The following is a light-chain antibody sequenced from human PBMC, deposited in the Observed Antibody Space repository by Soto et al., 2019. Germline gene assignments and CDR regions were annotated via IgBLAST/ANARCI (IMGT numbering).Light chain of an antibody. Sequence: EIVLTQSPATLSLSPGERGTLSCRASQSISTYLAWYQQKPGQAPRPLMYDASTRATGIPARFSGSGSGTDFTLTISSLEPEDFAVYYCQQRSTWPLTFGGGTKVEIK. J-gene: IGKJ4*01. CDR2: DAS. V-gene: IGKV3-11*01. CDR1: QSISTY. CDR3: QQRSTWPLT.